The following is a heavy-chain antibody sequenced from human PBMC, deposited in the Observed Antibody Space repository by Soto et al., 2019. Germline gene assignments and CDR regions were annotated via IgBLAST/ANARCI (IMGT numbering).Heavy chain of an antibody. CDR1: GYTFTSYY. V-gene: IGHV1-46*01. J-gene: IGHJ3*02. Sequence: ASVKVSCKASGYTFTSYYMHWVRQALGQGLEWMGIINPSGGSTSYAQKFQGRVTMTRDTSTSTVYMELSSLRSEDTAVYYCAGPPTYCGGDCDAFDIWGQGTMVT. D-gene: IGHD2-21*02. CDR3: AGPPTYCGGDCDAFDI. CDR2: INPSGGST.